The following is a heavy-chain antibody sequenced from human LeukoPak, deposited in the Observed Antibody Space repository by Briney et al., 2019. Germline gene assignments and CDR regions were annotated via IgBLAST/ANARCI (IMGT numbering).Heavy chain of an antibody. Sequence: PGGSLRLSCAASGFTFSSYNMNWVRQAPGKGLEWVSSISSSSSYIYYADSVKGRFTISRDNAKNSLYLQMNSLRAEDTAVYYCARNGGLRSLFILYYFDYWGQGTLVTVSS. CDR3: ARNGGLRSLFILYYFDY. D-gene: IGHD3-3*01. CDR2: ISSSSSYI. CDR1: GFTFSSYN. V-gene: IGHV3-21*01. J-gene: IGHJ4*02.